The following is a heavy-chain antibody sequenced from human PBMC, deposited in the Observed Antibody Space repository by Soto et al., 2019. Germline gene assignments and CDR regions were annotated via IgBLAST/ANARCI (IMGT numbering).Heavy chain of an antibody. CDR1: GCYISSYY. CDR2: IYYSGST. CDR3: ASSKRAAGRYYYGMDV. V-gene: IGHV4-59*01. J-gene: IGHJ6*02. D-gene: IGHD6-13*01. Sequence: SETLSLSWSVSGCYISSYYGSWIRQHPGKGLEWIGYIYYSGSTNYNPSLKSRVTISVDTSKNQFSLKLSSVTAADTAVYYCASSKRAAGRYYYGMDVWGQGTTVTVSS.